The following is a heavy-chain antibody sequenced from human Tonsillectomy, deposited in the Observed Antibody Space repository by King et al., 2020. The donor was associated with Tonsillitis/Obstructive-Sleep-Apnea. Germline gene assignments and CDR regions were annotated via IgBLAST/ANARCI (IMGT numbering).Heavy chain of an antibody. CDR2: ISASSSTV. Sequence: DVQLVESGGGLVQPGGSLRLACAASGFTFRTYGMNWVRQAPGKGLEWGSYISASSSTVYYAASVKGRVTISRENAKNSLFLQINRLRDEDTALYYCARDPRRPLTPEKMPSFFDSWGQGTQVTVSS. J-gene: IGHJ4*02. CDR1: GFTFRTYG. V-gene: IGHV3-48*02. D-gene: IGHD1-14*01. CDR3: ARDPRRPLTPEKMPSFFDS.